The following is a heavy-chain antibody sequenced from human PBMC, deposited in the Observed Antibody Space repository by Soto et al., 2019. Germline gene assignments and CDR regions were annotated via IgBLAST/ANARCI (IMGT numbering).Heavy chain of an antibody. CDR2: INPNGVST. V-gene: IGHV1-46*01. CDR1: GDTFTSYY. CDR3: SRSTGGVYGIIIDGTHWFAP. D-gene: IGHD3-16*01. J-gene: IGHJ5*02. Sequence: QVRLVQSGAEVKAPGASVKVSCKAPGDTFTSYYMHCVRQAPGHGLEWMGVINPNGVSTRLAQKFQGRVSMSRDTATCTVYMELRGLPSEDTAVYYCSRSTGGVYGIIIDGTHWFAPCGQGTLVTVAS.